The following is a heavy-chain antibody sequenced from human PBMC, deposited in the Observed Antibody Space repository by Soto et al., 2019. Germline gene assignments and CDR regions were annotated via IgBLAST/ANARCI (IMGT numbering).Heavy chain of an antibody. J-gene: IGHJ6*02. V-gene: IGHV1-69-2*01. Sequence: ASVKVPCKPSGYCFTAFYIHWQRQAPGKGLDWMGLIDPEDGEVKYAVKFHGRGSITGDTSVEAVYMQLTGLRSDDAADYCCATQITTTGGLLRNYYYGMDVCGQGRTVTVSS. CDR3: ATQITTTGGLLRNYYYGMDV. CDR2: IDPEDGEV. CDR1: GYCFTAFY. D-gene: IGHD2-8*02.